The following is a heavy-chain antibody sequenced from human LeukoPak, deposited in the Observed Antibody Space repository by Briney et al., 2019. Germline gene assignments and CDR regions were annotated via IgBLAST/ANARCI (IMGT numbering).Heavy chain of an antibody. D-gene: IGHD1-26*01. Sequence: GRSLRLSCAASGFTFRNYGMYWVRQAPGKGLEWVAIIWYDGSNKYYGDSVKGRFTISRDNSKNTLYLQMNSLEFEDTAVYFCARHTGIFPRGGMDVWGQGATVTVSS. CDR3: ARHTGIFPRGGMDV. CDR2: IWYDGSNK. J-gene: IGHJ6*02. CDR1: GFTFRNYG. V-gene: IGHV3-33*01.